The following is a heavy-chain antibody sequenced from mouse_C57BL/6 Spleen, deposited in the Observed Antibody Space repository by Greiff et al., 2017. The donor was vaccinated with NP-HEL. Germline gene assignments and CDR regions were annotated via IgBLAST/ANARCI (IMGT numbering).Heavy chain of an antibody. V-gene: IGHV1-82*01. Sequence: LQESGPELVKPGASVKISCKASGYAFSSSWMNWVKQRPGKGLEWIGRIYPGDGDTNYNGKFKGKATLTADKSSSTAYMQLSSLTSEDSAVYFCARFYWFAYWGQGTLVTVSA. J-gene: IGHJ3*01. CDR2: IYPGDGDT. CDR1: GYAFSSSW. CDR3: ARFYWFAY.